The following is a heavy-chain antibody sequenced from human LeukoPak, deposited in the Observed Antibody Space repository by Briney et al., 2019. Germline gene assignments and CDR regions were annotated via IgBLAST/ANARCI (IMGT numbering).Heavy chain of an antibody. J-gene: IGHJ4*02. CDR3: ASRSGSIPYYIDY. CDR2: INTYNGKT. D-gene: IGHD3-10*01. Sequence: ASVKVSCKASGYTFTSQGLTWVRQAPGQGLEWMGWINTYNGKTTYAQKLQGRVTMTTDTSTSTAYMELRSLRSDDTAVYYCASRSGSIPYYIDYWGQGTLVTVSS. CDR1: GYTFTSQG. V-gene: IGHV1-18*01.